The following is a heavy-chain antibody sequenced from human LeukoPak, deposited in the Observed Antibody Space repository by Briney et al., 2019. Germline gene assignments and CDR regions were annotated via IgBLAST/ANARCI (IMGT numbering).Heavy chain of an antibody. CDR1: GYTFTGYY. J-gene: IGHJ4*02. CDR3: ARVAHNYDLLTGYYPYLDYFDF. CDR2: INPNSGGT. Sequence: RGASVKVSCKASGYTFTGYYMHWVRQAPGQGLEWMGWINPNSGGTNYAQKFQGRVTMTRDTSISTAYMELSRLRSDDTAVFYCARVAHNYDLLTGYYPYLDYFDFWGQGTLVTVSS. D-gene: IGHD3-9*01. V-gene: IGHV1-2*02.